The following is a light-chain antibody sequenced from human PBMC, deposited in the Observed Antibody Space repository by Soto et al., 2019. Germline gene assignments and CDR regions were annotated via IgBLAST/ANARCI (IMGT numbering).Light chain of an antibody. CDR1: SSNLGGNS. CDR3: GSWDSSLSAYV. CDR2: DDN. V-gene: IGLV1-51*01. Sequence: QSLLTQPPSVSAAPGQKVTISCSGSSSNLGGNSVSWYQQLPGTAPKLLIYDDNKRPSGIPDRFSGSKSGTSATLGITGFQTGDEADYYCGSWDSSLSAYVFGTGTKVTVL. J-gene: IGLJ1*01.